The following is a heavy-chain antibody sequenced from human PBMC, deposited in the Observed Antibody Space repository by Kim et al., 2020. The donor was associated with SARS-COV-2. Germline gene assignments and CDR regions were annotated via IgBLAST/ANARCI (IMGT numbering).Heavy chain of an antibody. Sequence: SETLSLTCTVSGGSISSYYWSWIRQPPGKGLEWIGYIYYSGSTNYNPSLKSRVTISVDTSKNQFSLKLSSVTAADTAVYYCARDPTGSRGHDYYGMDVWGQGTTVTVSS. CDR1: GGSISSYY. J-gene: IGHJ6*02. CDR3: ARDPTGSRGHDYYGMDV. V-gene: IGHV4-59*01. D-gene: IGHD2-15*01. CDR2: IYYSGST.